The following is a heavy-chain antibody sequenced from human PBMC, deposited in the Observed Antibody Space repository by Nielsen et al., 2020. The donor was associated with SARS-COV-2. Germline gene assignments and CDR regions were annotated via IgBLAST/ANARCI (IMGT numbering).Heavy chain of an antibody. D-gene: IGHD5-12*01. J-gene: IGHJ6*02. CDR3: ARHGPGYSSNLATYYYYYGMDV. CDR1: GYSFTSYW. V-gene: IGHV5-51*01. CDR2: IYPDDSDT. Sequence: GESLKISCKGSGYSFTSYWIGWVRQMPGKGLEWMGIIYPDDSDTRYSPSFQGQVTISADKSISTAYLQWSSLKASDTAMYYCARHGPGYSSNLATYYYYYGMDVWGQGTTVTVSS.